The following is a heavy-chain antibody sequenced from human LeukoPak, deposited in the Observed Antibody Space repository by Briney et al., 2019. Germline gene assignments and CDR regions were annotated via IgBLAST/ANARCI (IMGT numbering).Heavy chain of an antibody. D-gene: IGHD2-2*01. CDR1: GGSIGSYY. CDR2: IYTSGST. Sequence: KPSETLSLTCTVSGGSIGSYYWSWIRQPAGKGLEWIGRIYTSGSTNYNPSLKSRVTMSVDTSKNQFSLKLSSVTAADTAVYYCARDRPAVPAAFDYWGQGTLVTVSS. CDR3: ARDRPAVPAAFDY. V-gene: IGHV4-4*07. J-gene: IGHJ4*02.